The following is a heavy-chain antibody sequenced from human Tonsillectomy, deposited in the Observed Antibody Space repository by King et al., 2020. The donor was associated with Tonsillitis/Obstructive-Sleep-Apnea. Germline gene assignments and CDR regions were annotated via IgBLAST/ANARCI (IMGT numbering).Heavy chain of an antibody. CDR1: GFTVSNNY. Sequence: VQLVESGGGLVQPGKSLRLSCAASGFTVSNNYMSWVRHAPGKGLEWVSVIYSGGSTYYADSVKGRFTISRDNSKNTLYLQMNRLRAEDTDVYYCARGLGSFYSGYDLDYWGQGTLVTVSS. V-gene: IGHV3-66*01. J-gene: IGHJ4*02. D-gene: IGHD5-12*01. CDR3: ARGLGSFYSGYDLDY. CDR2: IYSGGST.